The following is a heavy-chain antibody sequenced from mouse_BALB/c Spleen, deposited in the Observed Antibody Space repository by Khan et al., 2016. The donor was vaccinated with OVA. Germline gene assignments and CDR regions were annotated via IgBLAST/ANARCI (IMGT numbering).Heavy chain of an antibody. Sequence: QMQLEESGAELARPGASVKMSCKASGYTFTSYTIHWIKKRPGQGLEWIGYINPSNGYTNYNQKFKDKATLTTDKSSTTAYLQLSSLTSDDSAVYNGVRDGAYHRSDGWFAYGGQGTLVTVT. CDR1: GYTFTSYT. CDR3: VRDGAYHRSDGWFAY. V-gene: IGHV1-4*01. D-gene: IGHD2-14*01. J-gene: IGHJ3*01. CDR2: INPSNGYT.